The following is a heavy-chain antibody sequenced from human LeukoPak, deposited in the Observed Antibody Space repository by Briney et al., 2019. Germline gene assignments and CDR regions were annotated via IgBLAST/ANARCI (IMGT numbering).Heavy chain of an antibody. J-gene: IGHJ4*02. CDR3: ARDMVRGVITPWYFDY. CDR1: GFTFSTYW. D-gene: IGHD3-10*01. V-gene: IGHV3-7*01. Sequence: GGSLRLSCAASGFTFSTYWMSWVRQAPGKGLEWVADIKQDGSEKYYVDSVKSRFTISRDNDKKSLYLRMDTLRAEDTAVYYCARDMVRGVITPWYFDYWGQGTLVTVSS. CDR2: IKQDGSEK.